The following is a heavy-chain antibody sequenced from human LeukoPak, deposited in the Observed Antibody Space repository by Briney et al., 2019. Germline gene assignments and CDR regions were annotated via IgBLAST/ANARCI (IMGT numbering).Heavy chain of an antibody. V-gene: IGHV3-33*01. CDR1: GFTFSYYG. CDR3: ARALYSGGWYGGDY. Sequence: GTSLRLSCAASGFTFSYYGMPWVRQAPGKGREWLAVIWNDGNKKYYADSVKGRFTISRDNSKNTLYLQMNSLRAEDTAIYYCARALYSGGWYGGDYWGQGTLVTVSS. J-gene: IGHJ4*02. CDR2: IWNDGNKK. D-gene: IGHD6-19*01.